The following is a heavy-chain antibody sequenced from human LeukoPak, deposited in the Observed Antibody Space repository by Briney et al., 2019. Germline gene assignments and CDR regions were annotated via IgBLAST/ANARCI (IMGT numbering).Heavy chain of an antibody. V-gene: IGHV1-69*05. D-gene: IGHD3-22*01. CDR3: ARVTEQGWLLDAFDI. Sequence: SVKVSCKASGGTFISYAISWVRQAPGQGLEWMGGIIPIFGTANYAQKFQGRVTVTTDESTSTAYMELSSLRSEDTAVYYCARVTEQGWLLDAFDIWGQGTMVTVSS. J-gene: IGHJ3*02. CDR2: IIPIFGTA. CDR1: GGTFISYA.